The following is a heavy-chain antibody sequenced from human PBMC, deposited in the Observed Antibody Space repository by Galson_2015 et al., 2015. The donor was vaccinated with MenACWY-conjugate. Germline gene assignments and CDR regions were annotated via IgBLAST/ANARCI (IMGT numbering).Heavy chain of an antibody. V-gene: IGHV3-74*01. CDR3: GRGGETRLIIVGGIIDV. D-gene: IGHD1-26*01. CDR1: GSTFSTYW. CDR2: IDNEGGRI. J-gene: IGHJ3*01. Sequence: SLRLSCAASGSTFSTYWLHWVRQGPWKGLEWISRIDNEGGRITYADSVKGRFTISRDNAKNTLYLQMNSLRAEDTAVYYCGRGGETRLIIVGGIIDVWGQGTMVTVSS.